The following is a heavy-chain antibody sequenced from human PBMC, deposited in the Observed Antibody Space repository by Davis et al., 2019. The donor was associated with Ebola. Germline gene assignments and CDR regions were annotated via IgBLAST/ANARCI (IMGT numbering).Heavy chain of an antibody. V-gene: IGHV1-69*13. Sequence: AASVKVSCKASGGNFSTFAFPWVRQAPGQGLEWMGDFIPLFGTADYAQRFQGRVIFTADESRSTANMQLSNLRSDDTAMYYCARDRDVLLRQTDYWGQGTLVTVSS. CDR1: GGNFSTFA. J-gene: IGHJ4*02. D-gene: IGHD2-15*01. CDR2: FIPLFGTA. CDR3: ARDRDVLLRQTDY.